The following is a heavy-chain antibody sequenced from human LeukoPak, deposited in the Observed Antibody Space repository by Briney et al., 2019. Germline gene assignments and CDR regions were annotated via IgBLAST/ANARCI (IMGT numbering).Heavy chain of an antibody. D-gene: IGHD6-25*01. CDR2: IYYSGST. CDR3: ARCRLAASWFDP. CDR1: GGSISSGGYY. J-gene: IGHJ5*02. V-gene: IGHV4-31*03. Sequence: SETLSLTCTVSGGSISSGGYYWSWIRQHPGKGLEWIGYIYYSGSTYYNPSLKSRVTISVDTSKNQFSLKQSSVTAADTAVYYCARCRLAASWFDPWGQGTLVTVSS.